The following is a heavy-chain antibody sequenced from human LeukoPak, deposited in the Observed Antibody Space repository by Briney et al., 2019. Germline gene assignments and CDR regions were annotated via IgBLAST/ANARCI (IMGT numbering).Heavy chain of an antibody. CDR3: ARVGDYEYFQH. CDR2: IYYSGST. Sequence: SETLSLTCTVSGGSISSYYWSWIRQPPGKGLEWIGNIYYSGSTNYNPSLKSRVTISVDTSKNQFSLKLSSVTAADTAVYYCARVGDYEYFQHWGQGTLVTVSS. J-gene: IGHJ1*01. CDR1: GGSISSYY. V-gene: IGHV4-59*01. D-gene: IGHD4-17*01.